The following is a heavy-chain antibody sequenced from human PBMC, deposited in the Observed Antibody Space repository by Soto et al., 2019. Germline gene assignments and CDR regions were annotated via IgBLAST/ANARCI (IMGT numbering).Heavy chain of an antibody. J-gene: IGHJ6*02. D-gene: IGHD3-10*01. CDR2: ISYDGSNK. CDR1: GFTFSSYA. V-gene: IGHV3-30-3*01. Sequence: GGSLRLSCAASGFTFSSYAMHWVRQAPGKGLEWVAVISYDGSNKYYADSVKGRFTISRDNSKNTLYLQMNSLRAEETAVYYCASPIWFGELLPYYYYYGMDVWGQGTTVTVSS. CDR3: ASPIWFGELLPYYYYYGMDV.